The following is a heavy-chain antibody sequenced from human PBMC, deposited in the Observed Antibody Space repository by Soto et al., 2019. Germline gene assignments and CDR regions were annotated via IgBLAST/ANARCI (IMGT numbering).Heavy chain of an antibody. CDR3: ARASVGDSSGWTD. CDR1: GGTFSSYA. CDR2: IIPIFGTA. D-gene: IGHD6-19*01. J-gene: IGHJ4*01. Sequence: QVQLVQSGAEVKKPGSSVKVSCKASGGTFSSYAISWVRQAPGQGIEWMGGIIPIFGTANYAQKFQGRVKMTADDSTSPAYMSRSSLGYEDTAVYYGARASVGDSSGWTDWGHRNLVTVSS. V-gene: IGHV1-69*01.